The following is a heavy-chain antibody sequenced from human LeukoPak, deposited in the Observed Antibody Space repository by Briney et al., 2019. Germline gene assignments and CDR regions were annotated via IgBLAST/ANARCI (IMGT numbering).Heavy chain of an antibody. CDR1: GFTFSNFW. J-gene: IGHJ4*02. CDR2: IKEDGSAT. CDR3: ARGGMTGTPDY. D-gene: IGHD3-9*01. V-gene: IGHV3-7*01. Sequence: PGGSLRLSCEVSGFTFSNFWMTWVRQAPGKGLEWVANIKEDGSATYYVDSVKGRFTLSRDNARNVLYLQMRYVGVDDTAVYYCARGGMTGTPDYWGQGTLVTVSS.